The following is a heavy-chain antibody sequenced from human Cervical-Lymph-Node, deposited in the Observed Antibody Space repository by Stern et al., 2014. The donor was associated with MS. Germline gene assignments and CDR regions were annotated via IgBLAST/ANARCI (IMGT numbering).Heavy chain of an antibody. Sequence: QVQLQQSGAEVKKPGSSVKVSCRASGGTFSSYAISWVRQAPGQGLEWMGGLIPRFDTATYAQKFQDRVKITADESTRTAYMELSSLRSEDTAVYYCAKETGHWFDPWGQGTLVSVSS. CDR1: GGTFSSYA. CDR2: LIPRFDTA. J-gene: IGHJ5*02. CDR3: AKETGHWFDP. V-gene: IGHV1-69*01.